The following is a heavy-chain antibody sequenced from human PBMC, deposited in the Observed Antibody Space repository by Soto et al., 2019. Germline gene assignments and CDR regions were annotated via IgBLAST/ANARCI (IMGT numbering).Heavy chain of an antibody. V-gene: IGHV4-39*01. CDR3: ARRHDFWSGYSDY. D-gene: IGHD3-3*01. CDR1: GGSISSSSYY. CDR2: IYYSGST. Sequence: PSETLSLTCTVSGGSISSSSYYWVWIRHPPGKGLEWIGSIYYSGSTYYNPSLKSRVTISVDTSKNQFSLKLSSVTAADTAVYYCARRHDFWSGYSDYWGQGTLVTVSS. J-gene: IGHJ4*02.